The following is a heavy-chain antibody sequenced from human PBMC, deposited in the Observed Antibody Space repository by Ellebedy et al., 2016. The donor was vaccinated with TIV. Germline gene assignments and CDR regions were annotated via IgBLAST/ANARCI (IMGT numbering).Heavy chain of an antibody. D-gene: IGHD3-10*01. CDR3: ARESYKDYGSGSYYNANYYYYYGMDV. CDR1: AASISSGGYY. V-gene: IGHV4-31*03. Sequence: SETLSLXCTVSAASISSGGYYWSWIRQHPGKGLEWIGYFYYSGSTYYNPSLKSRVTISVDTSKNQFSLKLSSVTAADTAVYYCARESYKDYGSGSYYNANYYYYYGMDVWGQGTTVTVSS. J-gene: IGHJ6*02. CDR2: FYYSGST.